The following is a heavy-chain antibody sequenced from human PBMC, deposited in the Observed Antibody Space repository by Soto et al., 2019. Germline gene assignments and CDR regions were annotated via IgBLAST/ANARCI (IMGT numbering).Heavy chain of an antibody. CDR3: TTYHGDYNFDH. Sequence: QVQLVQSGAAVKKPGASVKVSCKVSGYTLNEVAMHWVRQAPGKGLEWLGGFDPDEAETIYAQHFQGRVTMTEDTSTDTVYKELSSLRSEDTALYFCTTYHGDYNFDHWGQGTLVTVSS. CDR2: FDPDEAET. CDR1: GYTLNEVA. J-gene: IGHJ5*02. D-gene: IGHD4-17*01. V-gene: IGHV1-24*01.